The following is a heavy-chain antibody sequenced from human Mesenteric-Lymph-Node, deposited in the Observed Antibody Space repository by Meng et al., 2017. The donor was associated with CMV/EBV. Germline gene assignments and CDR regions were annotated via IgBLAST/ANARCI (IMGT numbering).Heavy chain of an antibody. J-gene: IGHJ4*02. V-gene: IGHV4-34*01. CDR1: GGSFSAYY. D-gene: IGHD5-12*01. CDR2: INHSGST. CDR3: ARDSGYPGFDY. Sequence: SQTLSLTCAVYGGSFSAYYWSWIRQPPGKGLEWIGEINHSGSTNYNPSLKSRVTISVDTSKNQFSLRLTSLTAADTAVYYCARDSGYPGFDYWGQGTLVTVSS.